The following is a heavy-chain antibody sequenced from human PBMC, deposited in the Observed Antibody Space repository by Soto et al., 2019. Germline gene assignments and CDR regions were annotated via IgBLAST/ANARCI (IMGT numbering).Heavy chain of an antibody. CDR3: ARDRSHYGDSESYYYYYMDV. CDR2: IKQDGSEK. V-gene: IGHV3-7*01. D-gene: IGHD4-17*01. J-gene: IGHJ6*03. Sequence: GGSLRLSCAASGFTFSSYWMSWVRQAPGKGLEWVANIKQDGSEKYYVDSVKGRLTITRDNAKNSLYLQMNSLRAEDTAVYYCARDRSHYGDSESYYYYYMDVWGKGTTVTVSS. CDR1: GFTFSSYW.